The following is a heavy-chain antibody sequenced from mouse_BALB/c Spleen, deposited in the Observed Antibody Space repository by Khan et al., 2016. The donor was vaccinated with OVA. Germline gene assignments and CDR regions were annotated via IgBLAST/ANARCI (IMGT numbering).Heavy chain of an antibody. CDR3: ARKDYYDYDPFAY. J-gene: IGHJ3*01. CDR2: INYSGNS. CDR1: GYSITSDYV. Sequence: EVQLQESGPGLVKPSQSLSLTCTVTGYSITSDYVWNWIRHFPGNILEWTGYINYSGNSRFYPSLKSRTSITRDPTKNQFFLQLNPLITEDTATYYCARKDYYDYDPFAYWGQGTLVTVSA. D-gene: IGHD2-4*01. V-gene: IGHV3-2*02.